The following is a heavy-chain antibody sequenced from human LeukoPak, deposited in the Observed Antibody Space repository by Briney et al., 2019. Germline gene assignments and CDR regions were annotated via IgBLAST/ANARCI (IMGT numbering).Heavy chain of an antibody. CDR2: IYYSGST. CDR3: AKDGYDSSGYYRVSFDY. CDR1: GGSISSYY. V-gene: IGHV4-59*01. Sequence: SETLSLTCTVSGGSISSYYWSWIRQPPGKGLEWIGYIYYSGSTNYNPSLKSRVTISVDTSKNQFSLKLSSVTAADTAVYYCAKDGYDSSGYYRVSFDYWGQGTLVTVSS. J-gene: IGHJ4*02. D-gene: IGHD3-22*01.